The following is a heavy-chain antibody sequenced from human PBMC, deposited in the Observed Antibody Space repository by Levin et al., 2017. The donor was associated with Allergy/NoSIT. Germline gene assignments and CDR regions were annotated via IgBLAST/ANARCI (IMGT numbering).Heavy chain of an antibody. CDR3: ARGRRCSGGSCHVRWFDP. Sequence: SETLSLTCAVYGGSFSGYYWSWIRQPPGKGLEWIGEINHSGSTNYNPSLKSRVTISVDTSKNQFSLKLSSVTAADTAVYYCARGRRCSGGSCHVRWFDPWGQGTLVTVSS. CDR1: GGSFSGYY. V-gene: IGHV4-34*01. CDR2: INHSGST. D-gene: IGHD2-15*01. J-gene: IGHJ5*02.